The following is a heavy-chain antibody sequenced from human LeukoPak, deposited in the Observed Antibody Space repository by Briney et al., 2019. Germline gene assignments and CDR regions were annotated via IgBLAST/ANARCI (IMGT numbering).Heavy chain of an antibody. J-gene: IGHJ1*01. CDR2: INSSSSTI. Sequence: GGSLRCSCAASGFTCSSYSRNWVRQGPGNGLKWVSYINSSSSTIYYADSLKGRFTNSRDNAKNSLYLQMNSLRDEDTAVYYCARELRIGEDFQHWGQGTLVTVSS. V-gene: IGHV3-48*02. CDR3: ARELRIGEDFQH. D-gene: IGHD2/OR15-2a*01. CDR1: GFTCSSYS.